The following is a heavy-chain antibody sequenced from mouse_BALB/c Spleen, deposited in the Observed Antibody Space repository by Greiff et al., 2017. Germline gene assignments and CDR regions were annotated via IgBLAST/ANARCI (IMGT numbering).Heavy chain of an antibody. V-gene: IGHV3-2*02. Sequence: EVKLVESGPGLVKPSQSLSLTCTVTGYSITSDYAWNWIRQFPGNKLEWMGYISYSGSTSYNPSLKSRISITRDTSKNQFFLQLNSVTTEDTATYYCARRSYYGSSLYWYFDVWGAGTTVTVSS. CDR1: GYSITSDYA. D-gene: IGHD1-1*01. CDR2: ISYSGST. J-gene: IGHJ1*01. CDR3: ARRSYYGSSLYWYFDV.